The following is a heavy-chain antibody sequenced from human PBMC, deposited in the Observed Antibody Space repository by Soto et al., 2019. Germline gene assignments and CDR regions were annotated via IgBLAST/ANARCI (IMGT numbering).Heavy chain of an antibody. J-gene: IGHJ4*02. CDR2: IYHSGST. V-gene: IGHV4-30-2*02. CDR3: AKFGDNDYRLEY. Sequence: SETLSLTCAVSGGSISSGGYSWSWIRQPPGKGLEWIGYIYHSGSTYYNPSLKSRVTISVDRSKNQFSLKLNSVTAADTAVYYCAKFGDNDYRLEYWGQGTLVTVSS. CDR1: GGSISSGGYS. D-gene: IGHD2-21*01.